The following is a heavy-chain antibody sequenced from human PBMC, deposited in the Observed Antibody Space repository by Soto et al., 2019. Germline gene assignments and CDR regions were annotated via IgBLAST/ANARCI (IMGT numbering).Heavy chain of an antibody. Sequence: PSETLSLTCAVYGGSFSGYYWSWIRQPPGKGLEWIGEINHSGSTNYNPSLKSRVTISVDTSKNQFSLKLSSVTAADTAVYYCARRAVTGTKNWFDPWGQGTLVTVSS. J-gene: IGHJ5*02. CDR2: INHSGST. D-gene: IGHD1-7*01. CDR1: GGSFSGYY. V-gene: IGHV4-34*01. CDR3: ARRAVTGTKNWFDP.